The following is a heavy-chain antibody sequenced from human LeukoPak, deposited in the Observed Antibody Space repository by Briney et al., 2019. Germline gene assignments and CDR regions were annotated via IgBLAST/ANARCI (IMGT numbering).Heavy chain of an antibody. CDR3: ARDRPMDV. J-gene: IGHJ6*02. Sequence: SQTLSLTCAISGDSVSSNRFAWNWIRLSPSRGLEWLGRTYYRSRWYNDYAVSVKSRIIINADTSKNQFSLQLNSVTPEDTAVHYCARDRPMDVWGQGITVTVSS. CDR2: TYYRSRWYN. V-gene: IGHV6-1*01. CDR1: GDSVSSNRFA.